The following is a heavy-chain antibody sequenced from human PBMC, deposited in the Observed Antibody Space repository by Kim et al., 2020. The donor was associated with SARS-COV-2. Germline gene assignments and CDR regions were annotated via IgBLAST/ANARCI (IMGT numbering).Heavy chain of an antibody. CDR1: GGSISSSSYY. CDR3: ARPTGGAAAAGANWFDP. Sequence: SETLSLTCTVSGGSISSSSYYWGWIRQPPGKGLEWIGSIYYSGSTYYNPSLKSRVTISVDTSKNQFSLKLSSVTAADTAVYYCARPTGGAAAAGANWFDPWGQGTLVTVSS. V-gene: IGHV4-39*01. J-gene: IGHJ5*02. CDR2: IYYSGST. D-gene: IGHD6-13*01.